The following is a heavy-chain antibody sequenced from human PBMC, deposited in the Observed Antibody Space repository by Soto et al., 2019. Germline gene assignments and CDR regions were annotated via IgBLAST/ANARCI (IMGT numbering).Heavy chain of an antibody. Sequence: GGSLRLSCAASGFTFSTCWMMWVRQAPGKGLERVANINQDGSERYYVDSVKGRFTISRDNAKNSLYLQMNSLRAEDTAVYYCVKDNRGSYWGQGTLVTVSS. CDR3: VKDNRGSY. V-gene: IGHV3-7*01. CDR1: GFTFSTCW. CDR2: INQDGSER. J-gene: IGHJ4*02. D-gene: IGHD3-10*01.